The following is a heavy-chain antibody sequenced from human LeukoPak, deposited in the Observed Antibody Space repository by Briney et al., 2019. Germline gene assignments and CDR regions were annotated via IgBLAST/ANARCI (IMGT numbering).Heavy chain of an antibody. Sequence: GSLRLSCTASGFTFGDYAMSWVRQAPGKGLEWVGFIRSRADVGTTEYAASVKGRFTISRDDSKSIAYLQMNSLKTEDTAVYYCTRGNGNPGIFDYWGQGTLVTVSS. J-gene: IGHJ4*02. CDR3: TRGNGNPGIFDY. CDR2: IRSRADVGTT. CDR1: GFTFGDYA. V-gene: IGHV3-49*04. D-gene: IGHD4-23*01.